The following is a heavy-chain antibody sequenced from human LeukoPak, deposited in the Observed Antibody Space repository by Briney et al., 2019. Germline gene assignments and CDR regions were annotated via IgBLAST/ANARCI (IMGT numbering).Heavy chain of an antibody. CDR2: INTDGSST. CDR3: ARDSRVLSGMVDIVVVPAAMALVADYYGMDV. D-gene: IGHD2-2*03. J-gene: IGHJ6*02. CDR1: GFTFSSYW. V-gene: IGHV3-74*01. Sequence: PGGSLRLSCAASGFTFSSYWMHWVRQAPGKGLVWVSRINTDGSSTSYADSVKGRFTISRDNAKNTLYLQMNSLRAEDTAVYYCARDSRVLSGMVDIVVVPAAMALVADYYGMDVWGQGTTVTVSS.